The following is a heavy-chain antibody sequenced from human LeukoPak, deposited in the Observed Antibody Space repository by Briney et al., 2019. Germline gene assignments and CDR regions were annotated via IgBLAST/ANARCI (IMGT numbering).Heavy chain of an antibody. D-gene: IGHD3-22*01. CDR3: ARDWAPYYYDSSGYPFDAFDI. Sequence: SVKVSCKASGGTFSSYAISWVRQAPGQGLEWMGGIIPIFGTANYAQKFQGRATITADKSTSTAYMELSSLRSEDTAVYYCARDWAPYYYDSSGYPFDAFDIWAKGQWSPSLQ. CDR1: GGTFSSYA. V-gene: IGHV1-69*06. J-gene: IGHJ3*02. CDR2: IIPIFGTA.